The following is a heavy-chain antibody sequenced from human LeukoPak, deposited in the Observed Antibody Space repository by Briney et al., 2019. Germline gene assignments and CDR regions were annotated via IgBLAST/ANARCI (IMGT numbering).Heavy chain of an antibody. J-gene: IGHJ4*02. CDR1: GFTFSSYA. V-gene: IGHV3-30-3*01. CDR2: ISYDGSNK. CDR3: ARESYYGSGSLDY. Sequence: GGSLRLSCAASGFTFSSYAITWVRQAPGKGLEWVAVISYDGSNKYYADSVKGRFTISRDNSKNTLYLQMNSLRAEDTAAYYCARESYYGSGSLDYWGQGTLVTVSS. D-gene: IGHD3-10*01.